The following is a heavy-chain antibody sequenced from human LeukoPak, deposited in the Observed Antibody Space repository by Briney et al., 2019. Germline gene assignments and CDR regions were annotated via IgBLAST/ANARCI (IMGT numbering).Heavy chain of an antibody. V-gene: IGHV1-69*13. D-gene: IGHD3-9*01. Sequence: SVKVSCKASGGTFNSYAISWVRQAPGQGLEWMGGIIPIFGTANYAQKFQGRVTITADESTSTAYMELSSLRSEDTAVYYCARCMHYDILTGPDYWGQGTLVTVSS. CDR3: ARCMHYDILTGPDY. CDR2: IIPIFGTA. J-gene: IGHJ4*02. CDR1: GGTFNSYA.